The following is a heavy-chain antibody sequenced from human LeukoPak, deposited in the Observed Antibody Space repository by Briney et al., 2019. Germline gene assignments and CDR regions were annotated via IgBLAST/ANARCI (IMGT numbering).Heavy chain of an antibody. D-gene: IGHD3-9*01. V-gene: IGHV3-23*01. CDR3: AKNPTGYPNWFDL. CDR1: GFTFSSYW. J-gene: IGHJ5*02. Sequence: GGSLKLSCAASGFTFSSYWMSWVRQAPGKGLEWVSSISGSAGNTYYADSVKGRFTISRDNSKNTLYLQMNSLRAEDTAVYYCAKNPTGYPNWFDLWGQGTLVTVSS. CDR2: ISGSAGNT.